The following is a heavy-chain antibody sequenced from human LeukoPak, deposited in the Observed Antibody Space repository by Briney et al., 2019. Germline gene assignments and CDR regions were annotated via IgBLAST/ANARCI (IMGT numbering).Heavy chain of an antibody. CDR3: AAPRRGPHTLMDPRDAFDI. CDR1: RFTFISSG. J-gene: IGHJ3*02. V-gene: IGHV1-58*02. CDR2: IVVGSGNT. D-gene: IGHD5-18*01. Sequence: SVKVSCKASRFTFISSGMQWVRQARGQRLEWIGWIVVGSGNTNYAQKFQERVTITRDMSTSTAYMELSSLRSEDTAVYYCAAPRRGPHTLMDPRDAFDIWGQRTILTVSS.